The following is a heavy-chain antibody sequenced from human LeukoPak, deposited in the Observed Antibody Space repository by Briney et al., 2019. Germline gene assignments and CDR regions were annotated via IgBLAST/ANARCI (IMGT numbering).Heavy chain of an antibody. CDR3: ARVNRATRDGYNLFDY. CDR1: GGSISSSSYY. D-gene: IGHD5-24*01. J-gene: IGHJ4*02. V-gene: IGHV4-39*01. CDR2: IYYSGST. Sequence: ASETLSLTCTVSGGSISSSSYYWGWIRQPPGKGPEWIGSIYYSGSTYYNPSLKSRVTISVDASKNQFSLKLSSVTAADTAVYYCARVNRATRDGYNLFDYWGQGTLVTVSS.